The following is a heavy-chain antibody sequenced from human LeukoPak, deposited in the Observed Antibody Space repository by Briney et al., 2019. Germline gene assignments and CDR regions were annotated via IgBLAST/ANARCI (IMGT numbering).Heavy chain of an antibody. J-gene: IGHJ6*02. CDR1: GFIFGSYW. CDR3: MMSLTAHYYYGLDV. Sequence: GGSLRLSCAASGFIFGSYWVSWVRQAPGNGLEWVANIKQDGSEKYYVDSVKGRFTISRDNAKNSLFLQMNSLRADDTAVYHCMMSLTAHYYYGLDVWGQGTTVTVSS. CDR2: IKQDGSEK. V-gene: IGHV3-7*01. D-gene: IGHD2-21*02.